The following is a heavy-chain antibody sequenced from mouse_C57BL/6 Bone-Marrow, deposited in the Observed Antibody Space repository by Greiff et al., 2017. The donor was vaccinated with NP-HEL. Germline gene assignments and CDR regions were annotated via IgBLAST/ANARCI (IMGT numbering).Heavy chain of an antibody. CDR1: GYTFTDYY. V-gene: IGHV1-19*01. Sequence: EVQLQQSGPVLVKPGASVKMSCKASGYTFTDYYMNWVKQSHGKSLEWIGVINPYNGGTSYNQKFKGKATLTVDKSSSTAYMELNSLTSEDSAVYYCARTFRHGSSYVWYFDYWGQGTTLTVSS. CDR2: INPYNGGT. J-gene: IGHJ2*01. CDR3: ARTFRHGSSYVWYFDY. D-gene: IGHD1-1*01.